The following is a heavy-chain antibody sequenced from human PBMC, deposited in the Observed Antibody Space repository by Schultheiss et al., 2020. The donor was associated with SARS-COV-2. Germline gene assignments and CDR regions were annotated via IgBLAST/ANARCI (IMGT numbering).Heavy chain of an antibody. J-gene: IGHJ4*02. CDR2: INHSGST. CDR1: GGSISSYY. CDR3: ARGYSYGPYRY. V-gene: IGHV4-34*01. D-gene: IGHD5-18*01. Sequence: SETLSLTCTVSGGSISSYYWSWIRQPPGKGLEWIGEINHSGSTTYNPSLKSRVTISVDTSRNQFSLKLSSVTAADTAVYYCARGYSYGPYRYWGQGTLVTVSS.